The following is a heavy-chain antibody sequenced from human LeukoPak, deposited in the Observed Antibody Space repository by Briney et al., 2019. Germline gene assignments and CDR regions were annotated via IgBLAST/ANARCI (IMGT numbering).Heavy chain of an antibody. J-gene: IGHJ4*02. D-gene: IGHD3-10*01. V-gene: IGHV4-31*03. CDR2: IYYGGST. CDR1: VASISSGGYY. Sequence: SQTLSLTCTVSVASISSGGYYWSWIRQHPGKGLEWIGYIYYGGSTYYNPSLKSRITISVYTSKNQFSLELSSVTAADTAVYYCARADGGVRGYYFDYWGQGIMVTVSS. CDR3: ARADGGVRGYYFDY.